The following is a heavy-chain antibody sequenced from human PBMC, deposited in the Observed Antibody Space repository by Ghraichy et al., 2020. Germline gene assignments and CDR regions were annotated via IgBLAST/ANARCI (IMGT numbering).Heavy chain of an antibody. J-gene: IGHJ4*02. CDR1: GFYFASYT. Sequence: GESLNISCAASGFYFASYTMTWVRQAPGKGLEWISCISGSGDTAHYADSVKGRFTISRDNSKNTVYLQLVSLRAEDTAVYYCARDGSTHSFHYLDNCGEGTLITVTS. V-gene: IGHV3-23*01. CDR3: ARDGSTHSFHYLDN. CDR2: ISGSGDTA. D-gene: IGHD1-26*01.